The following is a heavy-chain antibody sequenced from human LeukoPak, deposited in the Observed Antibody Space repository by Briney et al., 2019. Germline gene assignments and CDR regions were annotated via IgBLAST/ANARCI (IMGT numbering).Heavy chain of an antibody. CDR2: IYYSGST. J-gene: IGHJ4*02. CDR3: ARGSSGYYFDY. V-gene: IGHV4-59*01. D-gene: IGHD3-22*01. CDR1: GGPISSYY. Sequence: SETLSLTGTVSGGPISSYYWSWIRQPPGKGLEWIGYIYYSGSTNYNPSLKSRVTISVDTSKNQFSLKLSSVTAADTAVYYCARGSSGYYFDYWGQGTLVTVSS.